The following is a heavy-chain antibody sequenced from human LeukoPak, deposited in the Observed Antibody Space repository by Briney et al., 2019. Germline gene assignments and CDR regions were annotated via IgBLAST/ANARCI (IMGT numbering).Heavy chain of an antibody. V-gene: IGHV3-7*04. D-gene: IGHD5-18*01. CDR2: IKEDGSEK. Sequence: GGSLRLSYAASGFTFSCDRMMWVRQAPGKGLEWVANIKEDGSEKNYVDSVKGRFAISRDNAKNSLHLQMNSLRAEDTAEYYCARVGFSYSYWGQGTLVTVSS. J-gene: IGHJ4*02. CDR3: ARVGFSYSY. CDR1: GFTFSCDR.